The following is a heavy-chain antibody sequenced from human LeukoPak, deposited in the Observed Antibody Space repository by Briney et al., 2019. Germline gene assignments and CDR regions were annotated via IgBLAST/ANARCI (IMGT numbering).Heavy chain of an antibody. Sequence: SETLSLTCTVSGGSISSYYWSWIRQPPGPGLEWIGYVYYSGSTNYNPSPKSRVTISVATSKNQFSLKLSSVTAADTAVYYCAEDKMGGGAEFWGQGTLVTVSS. J-gene: IGHJ4*02. D-gene: IGHD2-21*01. CDR3: AEDKMGGGAEF. V-gene: IGHV4-59*01. CDR2: VYYSGST. CDR1: GGSISSYY.